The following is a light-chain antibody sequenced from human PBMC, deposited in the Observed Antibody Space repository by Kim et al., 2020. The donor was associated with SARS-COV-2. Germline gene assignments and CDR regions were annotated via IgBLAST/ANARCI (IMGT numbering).Light chain of an antibody. J-gene: IGKJ2*01. CDR2: GAS. CDR3: QQYGSSPYT. CDR1: QSVSSSY. Sequence: EIVLTQSPGTLSLSPGERATLSCRASQSVSSSYLAWYQQKPGQAPRLLIYGASSRATGIPDRFSRSGSGTDFTLTISRLEPEDFAVYYCQQYGSSPYTFGQGTKLEI. V-gene: IGKV3-20*01.